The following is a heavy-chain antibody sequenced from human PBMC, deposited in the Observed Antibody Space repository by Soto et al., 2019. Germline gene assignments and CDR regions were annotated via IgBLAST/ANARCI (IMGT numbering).Heavy chain of an antibody. D-gene: IGHD4-4*01. CDR1: GGSISSGDYY. J-gene: IGHJ5*02. CDR2: IHNSGSP. CDR3: ASHPSNFWFDP. V-gene: IGHV4-30-4*01. Sequence: SETLSLTCTVSGGSISSGDYYWSWIRQPPGKGLEWIGHIHNSGSPYNNPSLNSRVTISVDTSKNQFSLKLSSVTAADTAVYYCASHPSNFWFDPWGQGTLVTVSS.